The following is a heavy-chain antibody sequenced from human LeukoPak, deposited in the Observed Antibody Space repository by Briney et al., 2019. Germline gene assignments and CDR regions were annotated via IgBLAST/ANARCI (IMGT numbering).Heavy chain of an antibody. CDR1: GYTSTSYA. Sequence: GASVKVSCKASGYTSTSYAMHWVRQAPGQRLEWMGWINAGNGNTKYSQKFQGRVTITRDTSASTAYMELSSLRSEDTAVYYCARSSGWYGYYFDYWGQGTLVTVSS. D-gene: IGHD6-19*01. CDR2: INAGNGNT. J-gene: IGHJ4*02. CDR3: ARSSGWYGYYFDY. V-gene: IGHV1-3*01.